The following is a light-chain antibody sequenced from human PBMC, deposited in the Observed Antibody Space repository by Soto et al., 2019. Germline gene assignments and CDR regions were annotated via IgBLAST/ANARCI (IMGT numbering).Light chain of an antibody. J-gene: IGKJ3*01. V-gene: IGKV3-20*01. CDR1: QSVPSDW. CDR2: GAS. CDR3: QQYNSYFT. Sequence: EIVLTQSPGTLSLSPGERATLSCRASQSVPSDWLAWYRHKAGQAPRLLIYGASSRATGVPDRVSGSGSGTEFPLTISSLQLDDFANYYCQQYNSYFTLGPGTKLHIK.